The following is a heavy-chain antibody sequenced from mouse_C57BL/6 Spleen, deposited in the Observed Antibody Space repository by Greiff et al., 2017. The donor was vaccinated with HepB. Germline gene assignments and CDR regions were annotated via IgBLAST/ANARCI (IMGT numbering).Heavy chain of an antibody. V-gene: IGHV1-26*01. D-gene: IGHD1-1*01. CDR1: GYTFTDYY. CDR3: ARFSTTGFAY. Sequence: VQLQQSGPELVKPGASVKISCKASGYTFTDYYMNWVKQSHGKSLEWIGDINPNNGGTSYNQKFKGKATLTVDKSSSTAYMELRSLTSEDSAVYYCARFSTTGFAYWGQGTLVTVSA. J-gene: IGHJ3*01. CDR2: INPNNGGT.